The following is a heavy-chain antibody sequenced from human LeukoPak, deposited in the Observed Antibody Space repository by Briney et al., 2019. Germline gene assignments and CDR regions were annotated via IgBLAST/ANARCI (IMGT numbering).Heavy chain of an antibody. D-gene: IGHD3-22*01. CDR3: ARAPSEIGGYYPEYFRH. CDR1: GFTFSSYW. Sequence: GGSLRLSCAASGFTFSSYWMHWVRQAPGKGLVWVSRIKSDGSTNYADSVKGRFTISRDNAQNTVSLQMNSLRAEDTGVYYCARAPSEIGGYYPEYFRHWGQGTLVTVSS. V-gene: IGHV3-74*01. CDR2: IKSDGST. J-gene: IGHJ1*01.